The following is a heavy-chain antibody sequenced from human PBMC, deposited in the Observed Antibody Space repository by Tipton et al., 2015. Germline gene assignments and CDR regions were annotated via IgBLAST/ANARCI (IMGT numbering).Heavy chain of an antibody. V-gene: IGHV3-30*18. CDR3: AKQSFWSGYYSYFDH. CDR1: GFTFGRYW. D-gene: IGHD3-3*01. CDR2: ISYDGSNK. Sequence: SLRLSCAASGFTFGRYWMSWVRQAPGKGLEWVASISYDGSNKYYADSVKGRFTISRDNSKNTLYLQMNSLRTEDTAVFYCAKQSFWSGYYSYFDHWGQGSLVTVSS. J-gene: IGHJ4*02.